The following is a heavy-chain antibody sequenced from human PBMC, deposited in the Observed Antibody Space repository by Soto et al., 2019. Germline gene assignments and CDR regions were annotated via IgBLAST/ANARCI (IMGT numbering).Heavy chain of an antibody. J-gene: IGHJ3*02. V-gene: IGHV3-7*02. CDR3: AGRIFDI. Sequence: EVQLVESGGGLVQSGGSLRLSSAASGFIFSNYWMSWIRQARGKGLEWVAAINEDGSEKLYVDSVKGRFTISRDNAKNLVYLQMNSLRAEDTAVYYCAGRIFDIWGQGTMVTVSS. D-gene: IGHD1-26*01. CDR1: GFIFSNYW. CDR2: INEDGSEK.